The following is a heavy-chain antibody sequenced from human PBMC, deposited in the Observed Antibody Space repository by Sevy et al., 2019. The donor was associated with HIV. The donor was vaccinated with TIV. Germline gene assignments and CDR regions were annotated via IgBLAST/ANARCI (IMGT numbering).Heavy chain of an antibody. CDR2: IWYDGSNK. V-gene: IGHV3-33*01. D-gene: IGHD2-2*01. J-gene: IGHJ5*02. CDR3: ARAYARYCSSTSCHSRLDP. CDR1: GFTFSSYG. Sequence: GGSLRLSCAASGFTFSSYGMHWVRQAPGKGLEWVAVIWYDGSNKYYADSVKGRFTISRDNSKNTLYLQMNSLRAEDTVVYYCARAYARYCSSTSCHSRLDPWGQGTLVTVSS.